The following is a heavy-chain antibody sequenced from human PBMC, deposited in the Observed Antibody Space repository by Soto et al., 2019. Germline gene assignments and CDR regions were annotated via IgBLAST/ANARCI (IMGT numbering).Heavy chain of an antibody. V-gene: IGHV4-4*07. J-gene: IGHJ5*02. CDR3: VRDGSKTLRDWFDP. CDR2: VYATGTT. CDR1: GTSLSTYY. Sequence: QVQLRESGPTLVKPSETLSLICNVSGTSLSTYYWGWVRKPAGKGLEWMGRVYATGTTDYNPSLRGRVEMSVDLASHTLSLRLTAMTVADAGVYYCVRDGSKTLRDWFDPWGQGIMVTVS.